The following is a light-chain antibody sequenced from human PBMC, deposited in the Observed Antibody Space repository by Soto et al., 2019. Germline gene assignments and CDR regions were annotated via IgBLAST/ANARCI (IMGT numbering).Light chain of an antibody. CDR1: SSNIGNSY. CDR3: GTWDSSLSVGV. V-gene: IGLV1-51*01. CDR2: DNN. J-gene: IGLJ3*02. Sequence: QSALTQPPSVSAAPGQKVTISCSGSSSNIGNSYVSWYQQLPGTAPKLLIYDNNKRPSGIPDRFSGSKSGTSATLGITGLQTGDEADYYCGTWDSSLSVGVFGGGTKLTVL.